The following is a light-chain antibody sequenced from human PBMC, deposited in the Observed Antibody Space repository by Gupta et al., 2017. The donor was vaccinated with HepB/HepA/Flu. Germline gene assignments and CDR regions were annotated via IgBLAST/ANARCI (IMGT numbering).Light chain of an antibody. CDR3: QKYNSAPPAFT. V-gene: IGKV1-27*01. CDR2: AAS. J-gene: IGKJ3*01. Sequence: DIQMTQSPSSLSASVGDRVTITCRASQDISIYLAWVQQKPGKVPKLLIYAASTLQSGVPSRFSGSGSGTDFTLTISSLQPEDVAIYDCQKYNSAPPAFTFGPGTKVEIK. CDR1: QDISIY.